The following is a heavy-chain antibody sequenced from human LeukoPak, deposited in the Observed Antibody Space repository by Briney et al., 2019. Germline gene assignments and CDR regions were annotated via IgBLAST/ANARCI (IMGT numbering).Heavy chain of an antibody. CDR1: GFTFSSYW. CDR2: IKTDGSST. J-gene: IGHJ6*03. CDR3: AKKWYYDRVNIGDYYYYMDV. D-gene: IGHD3-22*01. Sequence: GGSLRLSCAASGFTFSSYWMHWVRQAPGKGLVWVSHIKTDGSSTNYAESVKGRFTISRDNSKNTLYLQMNSLRAEDTAVYYCAKKWYYDRVNIGDYYYYMDVWGKGTTVTISS. V-gene: IGHV3-74*01.